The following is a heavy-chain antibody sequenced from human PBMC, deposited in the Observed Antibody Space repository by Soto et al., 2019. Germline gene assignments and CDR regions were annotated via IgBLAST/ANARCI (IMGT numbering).Heavy chain of an antibody. J-gene: IGHJ4*02. D-gene: IGHD4-17*01. V-gene: IGHV2-5*02. Sequence: QITLKESGPTLVKPTQTLTLTCTFSGFSLSTSGVGVGWIRQPPGKALEWLALIYWDDDKRYSPSLKSRLTITEDTSKNQVVLTMTNIDPVVTATYYCAHRQRTVYFDYWGQGTLVTVSS. CDR2: IYWDDDK. CDR1: GFSLSTSGVG. CDR3: AHRQRTVYFDY.